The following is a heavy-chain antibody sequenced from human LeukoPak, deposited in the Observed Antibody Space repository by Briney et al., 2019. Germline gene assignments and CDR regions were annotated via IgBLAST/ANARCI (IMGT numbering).Heavy chain of an antibody. V-gene: IGHV1-8*01. CDR3: AREGSRGTYYYYYMDV. D-gene: IGHD6-13*01. CDR1: GYTFSSYD. CDR2: MNPISGNT. J-gene: IGHJ6*03. Sequence: GASVKVSCKASGYTFSSYDISWVRQATGQGLEWMAWMNPISGNTGYAQKFQGRLTMTRNTSISTAYMELSSLRSEDTAVYYCAREGSRGTYYYYYMDVWGKGTTVTISS.